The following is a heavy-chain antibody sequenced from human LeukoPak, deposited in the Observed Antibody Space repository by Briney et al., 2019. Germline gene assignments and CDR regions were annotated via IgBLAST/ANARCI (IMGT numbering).Heavy chain of an antibody. J-gene: IGHJ4*02. CDR3: AKDLGDYGGYFDY. CDR2: IRYNGNNQ. V-gene: IGHV3-30*02. CDR1: GFTFNNYG. Sequence: GGSLRLSCAASGFTFNNYGMHWVRQAPGKGLEWVAFIRYNGNNQYYADSVKGRFTISRDNSKNTLYLQMNSLRAEDTAVYYCAKDLGDYGGYFDYWGQGTLVTVSS. D-gene: IGHD4-23*01.